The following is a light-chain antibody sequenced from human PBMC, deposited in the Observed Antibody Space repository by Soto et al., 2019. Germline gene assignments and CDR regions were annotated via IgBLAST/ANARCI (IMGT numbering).Light chain of an antibody. CDR3: QQHANWPLT. V-gene: IGKV3-15*01. CDR2: GAS. Sequence: VLTQSPGTLSLSPGERASLSCRASQGVSSYSAWYHQKPGQAPRLLIYGASTRATGIPARFSGSGSGTEFTLTISSLQSEDFAVYYCQQHANWPLTFGGGTKVDIK. CDR1: QGVSSY. J-gene: IGKJ4*01.